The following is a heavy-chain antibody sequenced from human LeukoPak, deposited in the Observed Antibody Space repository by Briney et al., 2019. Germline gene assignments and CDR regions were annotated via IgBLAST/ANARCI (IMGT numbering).Heavy chain of an antibody. D-gene: IGHD3-10*02. CDR2: ISGSGGST. Sequence: PGGSLRLSCAASGFTFSSYAMSWVRQAPGKGMEWVSAISGSGGSTYYADSVKGRFTISRDNSKNTLYLQMNSLRAEDTAVYYCAKSHVVRGHNWFDPWGQGTLVTVSS. V-gene: IGHV3-23*01. J-gene: IGHJ5*02. CDR1: GFTFSSYA. CDR3: AKSHVVRGHNWFDP.